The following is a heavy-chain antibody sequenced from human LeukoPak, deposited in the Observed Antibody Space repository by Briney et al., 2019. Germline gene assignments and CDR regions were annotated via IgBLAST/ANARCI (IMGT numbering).Heavy chain of an antibody. V-gene: IGHV1-46*01. Sequence: ASVKVSCKASGCSFTTSYMHVVRQAPGQGLEWMGIIKPSGGSTSYAQKFQDGVTMTRDTSTSTVYMELSSLRSEDTAVYYCARVHASDLYFDYWGQGTLVTVSS. CDR1: GCSFTTSY. CDR2: IKPSGGST. J-gene: IGHJ4*02. CDR3: ARVHASDLYFDY. D-gene: IGHD2-21*02.